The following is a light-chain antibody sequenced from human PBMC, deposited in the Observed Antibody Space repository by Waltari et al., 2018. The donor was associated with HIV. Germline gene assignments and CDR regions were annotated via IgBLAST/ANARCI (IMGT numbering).Light chain of an antibody. J-gene: IGLJ2*01. Sequence: QSALTQPASVSVSPVQSVTISCAGSNSDVGSYDLVSWYQHHPGKAPKRLIYEVTKRPSGVSNRFSGLQAEDEADYYCCSYAGSHTFVVFGGGTKLTVL. CDR2: EVT. V-gene: IGLV2-23*02. CDR1: NSDVGSYDL. CDR3: CSYAGSHTFVV.